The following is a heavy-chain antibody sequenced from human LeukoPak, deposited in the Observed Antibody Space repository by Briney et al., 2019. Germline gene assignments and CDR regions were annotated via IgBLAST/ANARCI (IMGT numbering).Heavy chain of an antibody. J-gene: IGHJ6*03. V-gene: IGHV4-34*01. CDR2: INHSGST. CDR1: GGPFSGYY. Sequence: SETLSLTCAVYGGPFSGYYWSWIRQPPGKGLEWIGEINHSGSTNYNPSLKSRVTISVDTSKNQFSLKLSSVTAADTAVYYCARGRMAIFGVVPPRDYYYMDVWGKGTTVTVSS. CDR3: ARGRMAIFGVVPPRDYYYMDV. D-gene: IGHD3-3*01.